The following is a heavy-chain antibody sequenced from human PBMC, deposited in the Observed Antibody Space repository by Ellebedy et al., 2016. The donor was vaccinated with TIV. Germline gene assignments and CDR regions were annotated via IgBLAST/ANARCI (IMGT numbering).Heavy chain of an antibody. V-gene: IGHV4-34*01. Sequence: MPSETLSLTCAVYGGSFSGYYWTWIRQTPGKGLEWIGEISHSGYTNYNPSLQSRVTISVDASKYHFSPKLRSVTAADTAIYYCAAVWLGDSHWFDPWGQGPLVTVSS. D-gene: IGHD3-10*01. CDR3: AAVWLGDSHWFDP. CDR2: ISHSGYT. J-gene: IGHJ5*02. CDR1: GGSFSGYY.